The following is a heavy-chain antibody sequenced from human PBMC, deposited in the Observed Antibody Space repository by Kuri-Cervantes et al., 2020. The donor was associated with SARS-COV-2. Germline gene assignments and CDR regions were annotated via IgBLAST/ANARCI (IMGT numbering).Heavy chain of an antibody. Sequence: GSLRLSCTVSGGSISSYYWSWVRQAPGKGLEWIGSIYYSGSTYYNPSLKSRVTISVDTSKNQFSLKLSSVTAADTAVYYCARHPEAFDIWGQGTMVTVSS. CDR1: GGSISSYY. V-gene: IGHV4-39*01. J-gene: IGHJ3*02. CDR3: ARHPEAFDI. CDR2: IYYSGST.